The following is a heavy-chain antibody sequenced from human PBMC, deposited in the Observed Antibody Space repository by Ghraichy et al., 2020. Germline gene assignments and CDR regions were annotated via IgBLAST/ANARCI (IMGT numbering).Heavy chain of an antibody. Sequence: SETLSLTCTVSGGSISSYYWSWIRQPPGKGLEWIGYIYYSGSTNYNPSLKSRVTISVDTSKNQFSLKLSSVTAADTAVYYCARMTGPFDYWGQGTLVTVSS. CDR3: ARMTGPFDY. V-gene: IGHV4-59*08. D-gene: IGHD3-9*01. CDR1: GGSISSYY. J-gene: IGHJ4*02. CDR2: IYYSGST.